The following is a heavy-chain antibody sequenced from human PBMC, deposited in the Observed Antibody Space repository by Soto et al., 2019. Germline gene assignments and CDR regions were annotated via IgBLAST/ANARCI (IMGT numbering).Heavy chain of an antibody. V-gene: IGHV3-49*03. Sequence: GGSLRLSCLTSGFTFGDYGMTWFRQAPGKGLEWVGLIRSKSYGKTTEYAASATDRFTISRDDSKRIAYLQMNSLKADDTAVYYCTRERWDYGDPQWYFDLWGRGTLVTVS. CDR1: GFTFGDYG. D-gene: IGHD4-17*01. CDR2: IRSKSYGKTT. CDR3: TRERWDYGDPQWYFDL. J-gene: IGHJ2*01.